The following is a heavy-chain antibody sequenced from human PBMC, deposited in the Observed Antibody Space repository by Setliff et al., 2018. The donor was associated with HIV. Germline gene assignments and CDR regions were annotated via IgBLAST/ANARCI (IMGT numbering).Heavy chain of an antibody. CDR1: GGSISSRNW. Sequence: SETLSLTCAVSGGSISSRNWWSWVRQPPGKGLEWIGEIYHSGSTNYNPSLKSRVTISVDKSKNQFSLRLSSVTAADTAVYYCARGRSCSSSSCYLVYYYYYGMDVWGHGSTVTVSS. D-gene: IGHD2-2*01. V-gene: IGHV4-4*02. J-gene: IGHJ6*02. CDR2: IYHSGST. CDR3: ARGRSCSSSSCYLVYYYYYGMDV.